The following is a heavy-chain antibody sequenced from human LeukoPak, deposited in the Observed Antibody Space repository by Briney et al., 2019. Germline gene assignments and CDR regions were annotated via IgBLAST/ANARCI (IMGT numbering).Heavy chain of an antibody. J-gene: IGHJ5*02. Sequence: GGSLRLSCAASGFFFSNYGMHWVRQAPGKGLVWVSRVNSDGRFTKYADSVKGRFTISRDNAKNTLYLQMNSLRAEDTAMYYCVRSNWFDNWGQGTLVTVSS. V-gene: IGHV3-74*03. CDR2: VNSDGRFT. CDR1: GFFFSNYG. CDR3: VRSNWFDN.